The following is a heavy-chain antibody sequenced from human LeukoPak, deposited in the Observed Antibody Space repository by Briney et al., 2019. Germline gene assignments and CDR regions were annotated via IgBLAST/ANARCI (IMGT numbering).Heavy chain of an antibody. CDR1: GGSISSHY. J-gene: IGHJ4*02. CDR2: IYYSGST. Sequence: SETLSLTCTVSGGSISSHYWSWIRQPPGKGLEWIGYIYYSGSTNYNASLKSRVTISVDTSKNQFSLRLSSVTAADTAVYYCARGSPILYYYGSGSYYPFDYWGQGTLVTVSS. CDR3: ARGSPILYYYGSGSYYPFDY. D-gene: IGHD3-10*01. V-gene: IGHV4-59*08.